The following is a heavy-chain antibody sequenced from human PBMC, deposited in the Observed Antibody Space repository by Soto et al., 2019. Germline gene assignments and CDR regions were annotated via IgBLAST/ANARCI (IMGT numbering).Heavy chain of an antibody. CDR1: GGSFSGYY. CDR3: ARGNKRPTNWFDP. V-gene: IGHV4-34*01. CDR2: INHSGST. J-gene: IGHJ5*02. Sequence: SETLSLTCAVYGGSFSGYYWSWIRQPPGKGLEWIGEINHSGSTNYNPSLKSRVTISVDTSKNQFSLKLSSVTAADTAVYYCARGNKRPTNWFDPWGQGTLVTVS.